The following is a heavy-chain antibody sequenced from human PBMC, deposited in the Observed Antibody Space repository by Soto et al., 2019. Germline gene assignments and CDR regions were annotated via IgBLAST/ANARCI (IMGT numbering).Heavy chain of an antibody. D-gene: IGHD3-16*02. Sequence: GGSLRLSCAASGFTFSSYSMNWVRQSPGKGLEWVSSISSSSSYIYYADSVKGRFTISRDNAKNSLYLQMNSLRAEDTAVYYCASDYDYVWGSYRPPHDYWGQGTLVTVSS. CDR3: ASDYDYVWGSYRPPHDY. CDR1: GFTFSSYS. V-gene: IGHV3-21*01. J-gene: IGHJ4*02. CDR2: ISSSSSYI.